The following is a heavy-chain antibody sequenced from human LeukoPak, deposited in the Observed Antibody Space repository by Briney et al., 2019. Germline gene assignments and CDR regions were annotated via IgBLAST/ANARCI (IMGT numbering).Heavy chain of an antibody. Sequence: GASVKVSCKASGYNFISYYMLWVRQAPGQGLEWMGIINPSGGSTSYAQKFQDRVTMTRDTSTSTVYMELSSLKSEDTAVYYCAREDVVLVDAVRYYYYGMDVWGQGTTVTVSS. V-gene: IGHV1-46*01. D-gene: IGHD2-8*01. CDR2: INPSGGST. CDR1: GYNFISYY. CDR3: AREDVVLVDAVRYYYYGMDV. J-gene: IGHJ6*02.